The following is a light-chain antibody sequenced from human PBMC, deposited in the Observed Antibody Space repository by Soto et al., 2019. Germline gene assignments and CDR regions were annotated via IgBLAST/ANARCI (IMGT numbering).Light chain of an antibody. CDR3: SSFAGSINYV. Sequence: QSVLTQPPSASGSPGQSVTISCIGTSSDVGGYNYVSWYQQHPGKAPKLMIYEVSKRPSGVPDRFSGSKSGNTASLTVSGLQAEDETDYYGSSFAGSINYVFGTGTKVTVL. CDR1: SSDVGGYNY. V-gene: IGLV2-8*01. CDR2: EVS. J-gene: IGLJ1*01.